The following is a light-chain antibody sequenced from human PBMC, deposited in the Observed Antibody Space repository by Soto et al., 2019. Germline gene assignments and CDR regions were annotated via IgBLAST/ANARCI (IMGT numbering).Light chain of an antibody. J-gene: IGLJ1*01. Sequence: QSALAQPTSVSGSPGQSIAISCTGTSSDVGGYNYVSWHQQHPGKAPKVLISVVSNRPSGVSNRFSGSKSGNTASLTISGLQAEDEADYYCQSYDRSLSGSFFGTGTKLTVL. CDR3: QSYDRSLSGSF. CDR1: SSDVGGYNY. V-gene: IGLV2-14*01. CDR2: VVS.